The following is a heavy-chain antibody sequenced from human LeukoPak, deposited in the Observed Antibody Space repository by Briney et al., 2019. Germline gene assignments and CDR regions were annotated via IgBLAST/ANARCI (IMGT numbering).Heavy chain of an antibody. J-gene: IGHJ4*02. V-gene: IGHV1-69*05. CDR1: GGTFSSYA. D-gene: IGHD3-22*01. CDR3: ASGEYYYDSSGYLPGGYFGY. Sequence: SVKVSCKASGGTFSSYAISWVRQAPGQGLEWMGRIIPIFGTANYAQKFQGRVTITTDESTSTAYMELSSLRSEDTAVYYCASGEYYYDSSGYLPGGYFGYWGQGTLVTVSS. CDR2: IIPIFGTA.